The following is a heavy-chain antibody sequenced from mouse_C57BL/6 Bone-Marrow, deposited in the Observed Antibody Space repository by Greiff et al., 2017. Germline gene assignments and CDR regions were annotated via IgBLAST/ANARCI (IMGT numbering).Heavy chain of an antibody. CDR2: IHPNSGST. CDR1: GYTFTSYW. Sequence: VQLQQPGAELVKPGASVKLSCKASGYTFTSYWMHWVKQRPGQGLEWIGMIHPNSGSTNYNAKFKSKATLTVDKSSSTAYMQLSSLTSEDSAVYYCARWLLFDYWGQGTTLTVSS. J-gene: IGHJ2*01. V-gene: IGHV1-64*01. CDR3: ARWLLFDY. D-gene: IGHD2-3*01.